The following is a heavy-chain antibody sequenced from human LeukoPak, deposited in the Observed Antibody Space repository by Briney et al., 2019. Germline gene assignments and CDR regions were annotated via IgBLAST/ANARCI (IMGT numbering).Heavy chain of an antibody. Sequence: SETLSLTCTVSGGSISGHYWSWIRQPPGKGLEWIGYIYYSESTNYNPSLKSRVTISVDTSKNQFSLKLSSVTAADTAVYYCAKPGSSRGIAGRRPTKYYFDYWGQGTLVTVSS. V-gene: IGHV4-59*11. D-gene: IGHD6-6*01. CDR2: IYYSEST. CDR1: GGSISGHY. CDR3: AKPGSSRGIAGRRPTKYYFDY. J-gene: IGHJ4*02.